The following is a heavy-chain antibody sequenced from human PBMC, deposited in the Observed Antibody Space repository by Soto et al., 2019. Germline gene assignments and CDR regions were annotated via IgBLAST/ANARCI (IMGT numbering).Heavy chain of an antibody. D-gene: IGHD5-18*01. V-gene: IGHV1-46*01. CDR3: ARDARVDTAYPSGMDV. CDR1: GYTFTSYY. Sequence: AASVKVSCKASGYTFTSYYMHWVRQAPGQGLEWMGIINPSGGSTSYAQKFQGRVTMTRDTSTSTVYMELSSLRSEDTAVYYCARDARVDTAYPSGMDVWGQGTTVTVSS. CDR2: INPSGGST. J-gene: IGHJ6*02.